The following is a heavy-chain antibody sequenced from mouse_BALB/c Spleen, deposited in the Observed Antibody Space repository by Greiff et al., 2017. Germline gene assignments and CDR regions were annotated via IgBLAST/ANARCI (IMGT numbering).Heavy chain of an antibody. J-gene: IGHJ4*01. V-gene: IGHV5-9-3*01. CDR2: ISSGGSYT. CDR1: GFTFSSYA. Sequence: EVKLVESGGGLVKPGGSLKLSCAASGFTFSSYAMSWVRQTPEKRLEWVATISSGGSYTYYPDSVKGRFTISRDNAKNTLYLQMSSLRSEGTAMYYCAKHAGDPRHAMDYWGQGTSVTVSS. CDR3: AKHAGDPRHAMDY.